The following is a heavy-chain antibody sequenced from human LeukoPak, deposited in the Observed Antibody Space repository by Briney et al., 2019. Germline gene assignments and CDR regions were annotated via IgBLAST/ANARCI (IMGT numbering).Heavy chain of an antibody. Sequence: ASVKVSCKASGYTFTSYDINWVRQATGQGLEWMGWMNPNSGNTGYAQKFQGRVTMTRNTSISTAYMELSSLRSEDTAVYYCARSRAEYSSGWYYFDYWGQGTLVTVSS. V-gene: IGHV1-8*01. CDR1: GYTFTSYD. D-gene: IGHD6-19*01. J-gene: IGHJ4*02. CDR3: ARSRAEYSSGWYYFDY. CDR2: MNPNSGNT.